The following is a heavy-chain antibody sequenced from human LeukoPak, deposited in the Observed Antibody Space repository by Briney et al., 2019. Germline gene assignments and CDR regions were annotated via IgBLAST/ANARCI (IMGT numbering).Heavy chain of an antibody. CDR1: GFTFSNYA. CDR2: ISGSDGTT. J-gene: IGHJ5*02. V-gene: IGHV3-23*01. CDR3: ARERRWGSGYYKKYNWLDP. D-gene: IGHD3-22*01. Sequence: GGSLRLSCAASGFTFSNYAMSWVRQAPGKGLEWVSGISGSDGTTYYADSVKGRFTISRDNAKNTLYLQMDSLRAEDTAVYYCARERRWGSGYYKKYNWLDPWGEGTLVTVSS.